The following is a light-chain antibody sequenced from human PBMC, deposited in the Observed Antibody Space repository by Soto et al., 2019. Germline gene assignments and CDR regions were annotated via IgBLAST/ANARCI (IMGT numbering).Light chain of an antibody. CDR2: DVS. CDR3: FSYTPSNTDV. J-gene: IGLJ1*01. V-gene: IGLV2-14*03. Sequence: QSALTQPASVSGSPGQSITISCTGTSSDIGSYNYVSWYQHHPGKVPQLMIYDVSNRPSGVSNRISGSKSGNTASLTISGYQAEDEADYYCFSYTPSNTDVVGTGTKVTVL. CDR1: SSDIGSYNY.